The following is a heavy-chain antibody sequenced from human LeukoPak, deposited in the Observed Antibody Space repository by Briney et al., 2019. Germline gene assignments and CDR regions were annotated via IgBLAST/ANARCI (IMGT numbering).Heavy chain of an antibody. D-gene: IGHD2-15*01. CDR3: AKDYSFSNFN. CDR2: INERGSET. J-gene: IGHJ4*02. CDR1: GFMFPNHW. Sequence: GGSLRLSCAASGFMFPNHWMTWVRQAPGKGLEWVANINERGSETYYADYVKGRFTIPRDNTKKSLFLQLNSLSVEDTAMYYCAKDYSFSNFNWGQGTLVTVSS. V-gene: IGHV3-7*01.